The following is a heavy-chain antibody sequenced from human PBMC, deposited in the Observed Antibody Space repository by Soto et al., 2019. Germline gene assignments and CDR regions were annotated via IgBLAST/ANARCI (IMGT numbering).Heavy chain of an antibody. CDR1: GGSISSSNW. Sequence: SETLSLTCAVSGGSISSSNWWSWVRQPPGKGLEWIGEIYHSGSTNYNPSLKSRVTISVDTSKNQFSLKLSSVTAADTAVYYCARMDSSGYYYNPWYFDLWGRGTLVTVSS. D-gene: IGHD3-22*01. J-gene: IGHJ2*01. CDR3: ARMDSSGYYYNPWYFDL. V-gene: IGHV4-4*02. CDR2: IYHSGST.